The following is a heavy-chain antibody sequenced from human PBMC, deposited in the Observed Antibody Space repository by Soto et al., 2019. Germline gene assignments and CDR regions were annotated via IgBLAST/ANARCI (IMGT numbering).Heavy chain of an antibody. Sequence: QVHLVESGGGVVQPGPALRLSCVGSGFTFSNYGIHWVRQAPGKGLDRVAVVSYEERVTSSGDYAQGRFTISRDNPKNALYLEMNSLREEYTAVYFCARDRGCSGSVSSPDYWGQGTLFTVSS. D-gene: IGHD3-10*01. V-gene: IGHV3-30*03. J-gene: IGHJ4*02. CDR1: GFTFSNYG. CDR3: ARDRGCSGSVSSPDY. CDR2: VSYEERVT.